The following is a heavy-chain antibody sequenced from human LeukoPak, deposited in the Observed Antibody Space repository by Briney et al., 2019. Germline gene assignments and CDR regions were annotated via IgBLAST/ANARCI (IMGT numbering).Heavy chain of an antibody. J-gene: IGHJ5*02. CDR1: GYSISSGYY. Sequence: PSETLSLTCAVSGYSISSGYYWGWIRQPPGKGLDWIGSIYHSGNTYYNPSLKSRVTISVDTSKNQFSLKLSSVTAADTAVYYCARPPVTTVSWFDPWGQGTLVTVSS. CDR3: ARPPVTTVSWFDP. D-gene: IGHD4-17*01. V-gene: IGHV4-38-2*01. CDR2: IYHSGNT.